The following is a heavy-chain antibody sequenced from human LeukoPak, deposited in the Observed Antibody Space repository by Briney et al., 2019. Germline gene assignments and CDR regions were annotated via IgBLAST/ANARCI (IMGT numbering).Heavy chain of an antibody. J-gene: IGHJ3*02. CDR2: ISSSGSTI. CDR1: GFTFSDYY. D-gene: IGHD1-26*01. CDR3: AKDIGEGKYDAFDI. V-gene: IGHV3-11*01. Sequence: GGSLRLSCAASGFTFSDYYMSWIRQAPGKGLEWVSYISSSGSTIYYADSVKGRFTISRDNAKNSLYLQMNSLRAEDTAVYYCAKDIGEGKYDAFDIWGQGTMVTVSS.